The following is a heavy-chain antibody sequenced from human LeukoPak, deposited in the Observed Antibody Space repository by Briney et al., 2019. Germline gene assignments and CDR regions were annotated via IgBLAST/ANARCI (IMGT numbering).Heavy chain of an antibody. Sequence: SVKVSCKASGGTFSSYAISWVRQAPGQGLEWMGGIIPIFGTANYAQKFQGRVTITTDESTSTAYMELSSLRSEDTAVYYCARDHAEDYGGKNRAFDIWGQGTMVTVSS. CDR3: ARDHAEDYGGKNRAFDI. D-gene: IGHD4-23*01. J-gene: IGHJ3*02. CDR2: IIPIFGTA. CDR1: GGTFSSYA. V-gene: IGHV1-69*05.